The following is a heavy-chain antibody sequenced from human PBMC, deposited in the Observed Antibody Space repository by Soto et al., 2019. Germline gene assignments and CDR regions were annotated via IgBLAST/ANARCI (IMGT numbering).Heavy chain of an antibody. CDR1: GYTFTGYY. Sequence: ASVKVSCKASGYTFTGYYMHWVRQAPGQGLEWMGWINPNSGGTNYAQKFQGWVTMTRDTSISTAYMELSRLRSDDTAVYYCARGARTRVRGVISYYYGMDVSGQGTTVTVSS. D-gene: IGHD3-10*01. J-gene: IGHJ6*01. V-gene: IGHV1-2*04. CDR2: INPNSGGT. CDR3: ARGARTRVRGVISYYYGMDV.